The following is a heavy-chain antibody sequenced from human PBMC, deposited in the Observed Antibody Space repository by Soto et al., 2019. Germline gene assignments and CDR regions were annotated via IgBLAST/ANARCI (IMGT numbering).Heavy chain of an antibody. CDR3: ARWYSSGWYWFDP. J-gene: IGHJ5*02. CDR1: GGSISSSSYY. D-gene: IGHD6-19*01. Sequence: TSETLSLTCTVSGGSISSSSYYWGWIRQPPGKGLEWIGSIYYSGSTYYNPSLKIRVTISVDTSKNQFSLKLSSVTAADTAVYYCARWYSSGWYWFDPWGQGTLVTVSS. CDR2: IYYSGST. V-gene: IGHV4-39*01.